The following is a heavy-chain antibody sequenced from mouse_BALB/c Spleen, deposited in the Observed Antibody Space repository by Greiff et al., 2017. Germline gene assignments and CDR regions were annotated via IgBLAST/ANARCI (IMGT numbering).Heavy chain of an antibody. CDR3: ARALTGTIAY. CDR1: GFTFSDFY. CDR2: SRNKANDYTT. J-gene: IGHJ3*01. Sequence: EVNVVESGGGLVQPGGSLRLSCATSGFTFSDFYMEWVRQPPGKRLEWIAASRNKANDYTTEYSASVKGRFIVSRDTSQSILYLQMNALRAEDTAIYYCARALTGTIAYWGQGTLVTVSA. V-gene: IGHV7-1*02. D-gene: IGHD4-1*01.